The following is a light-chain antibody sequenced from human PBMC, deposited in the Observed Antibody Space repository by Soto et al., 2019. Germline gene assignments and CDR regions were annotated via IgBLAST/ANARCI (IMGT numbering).Light chain of an antibody. Sequence: DIQMNHSPSSLSASVRHTVTMTCRASQDIADYLAWYQQKPGQVPNLLIYAASTLQSGVPSRFTGSGSGTDFTLTITGLQPEDFATYYCQNYNSAPWTFGRGTKVDIK. CDR3: QNYNSAPWT. CDR2: AAS. V-gene: IGKV1-27*01. CDR1: QDIADY. J-gene: IGKJ1*01.